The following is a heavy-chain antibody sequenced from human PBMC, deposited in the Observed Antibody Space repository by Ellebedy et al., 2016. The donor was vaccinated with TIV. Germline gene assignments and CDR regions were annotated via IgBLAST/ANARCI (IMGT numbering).Heavy chain of an antibody. CDR2: ISVAGGDT. CDR1: GFAFSNFA. Sequence: GGSLRLSXAASGFAFSNFALSWVRQAPGKGLEWVSGISVAGGDTHYADSVKGRFTISRDNSKNTLYLQMNNLRAEDTAMYYCGNYPAQVYLVNWGQGTLVTVSS. V-gene: IGHV3-23*01. J-gene: IGHJ4*02. CDR3: GNYPAQVYLVN. D-gene: IGHD2-2*01.